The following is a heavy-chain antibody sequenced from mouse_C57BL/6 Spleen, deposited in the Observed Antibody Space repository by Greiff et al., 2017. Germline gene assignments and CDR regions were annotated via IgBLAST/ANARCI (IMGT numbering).Heavy chain of an antibody. CDR2: INPNYGTT. CDR3: ARGDLYAMDY. CDR1: GYSFTDYN. Sequence: VQLQQSGPVLVKPGASVKISCKASGYSFTDYNMNWVKQSNGMSLEWFGVINPNYGTTSYNQQFKGKATLTVDQSSSTAYMQLNSLTSEDSAVYYCARGDLYAMDYWGQGTSVTVSS. V-gene: IGHV1-39*01. J-gene: IGHJ4*01.